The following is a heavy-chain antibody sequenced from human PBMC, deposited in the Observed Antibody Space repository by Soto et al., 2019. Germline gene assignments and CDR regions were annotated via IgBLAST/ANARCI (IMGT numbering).Heavy chain of an antibody. Sequence: QVQVVQSGGEMKKPGASVKVSCKPSAYNLAGDGFTWVRQAPGQGLEWMGWINVHSGDTNYAQKFQDRFSLTSDTCTRTVYMELRNLSSDDMAVYYCARRGNPLMDAWGQGTTVIVSS. V-gene: IGHV1-18*03. CDR1: AYNLAGDG. CDR2: INVHSGDT. J-gene: IGHJ6*02. CDR3: ARRGNPLMDA.